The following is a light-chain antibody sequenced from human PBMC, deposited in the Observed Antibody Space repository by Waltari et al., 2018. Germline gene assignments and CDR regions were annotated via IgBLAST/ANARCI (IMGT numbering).Light chain of an antibody. J-gene: IGKJ1*01. CDR2: DAS. CDR3: QQYKSYSWT. CDR1: QSISKW. Sequence: DIQMTQSPATLSASLGDRGLIPCRASQSISKWLVWYQQKPGKAPKLLIYDASSLESGVPLRFSGSGSGTEFTLTISSLQPDDFATYFCQQYKSYSWTFGQGTKVEIK. V-gene: IGKV1-5*01.